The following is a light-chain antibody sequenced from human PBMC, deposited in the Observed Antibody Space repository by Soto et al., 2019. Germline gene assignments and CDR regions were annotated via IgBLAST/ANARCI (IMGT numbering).Light chain of an antibody. CDR3: QQYACSPLT. J-gene: IGKJ5*01. V-gene: IGKV3-20*01. CDR2: DAS. Sequence: EIVLTQSPGTLSLSPGERATLSCRASQSVPSIYLAGYQQRPVQAPRRLIYDASSRATGIPDRLSGSESATSFTLTIGSLETEDFAVDYCQQYACSPLTCGQGGRLEIK. CDR1: QSVPSIY.